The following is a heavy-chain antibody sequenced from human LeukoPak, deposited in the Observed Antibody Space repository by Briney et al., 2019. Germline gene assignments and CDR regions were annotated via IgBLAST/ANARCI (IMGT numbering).Heavy chain of an antibody. CDR1: GFTFRRYD. CDR3: ARDRHDYGDHTGAYWFFDL. CDR2: IGTAGDT. D-gene: IGHD4-17*01. V-gene: IGHV3-13*01. J-gene: IGHJ2*01. Sequence: GGSLRLSCAASGFTFRRYDMHRVRQAPGRGLEWVSAIGTAGDTYYPGSVKGRFTISRENAENSVYLQMDNLRAEDTAVYYCARDRHDYGDHTGAYWFFDLWGRGTLVTVSS.